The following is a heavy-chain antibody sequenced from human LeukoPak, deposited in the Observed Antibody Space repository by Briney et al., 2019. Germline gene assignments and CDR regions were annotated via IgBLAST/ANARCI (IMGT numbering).Heavy chain of an antibody. Sequence: GGSLRLSCAASGFTFSSYAMHWVRQAPGKGLEYVSAISSNGGSTYYANSVKGRFTISRDNSKNTLYLQMGSLRAEDTAVYYCARDRDYGDYVDAFDIWGQGTMVTVSS. CDR2: ISSNGGST. CDR3: ARDRDYGDYVDAFDI. J-gene: IGHJ3*02. D-gene: IGHD4-17*01. CDR1: GFTFSSYA. V-gene: IGHV3-64*01.